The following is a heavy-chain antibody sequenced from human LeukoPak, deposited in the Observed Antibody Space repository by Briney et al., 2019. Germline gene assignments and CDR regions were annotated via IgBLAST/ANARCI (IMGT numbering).Heavy chain of an antibody. CDR3: AKDARAGYSYIDY. Sequence: GGSLRLSCAASGFTFDDYAMHWVRQAPGKGLEWVSGISWNSGSIGYADSVKGRFTISRDNAKNSLYLQMNSLRAEDTALYYCAKDARAGYSYIDYWGQGTLVTVSS. D-gene: IGHD5-18*01. CDR1: GFTFDDYA. CDR2: ISWNSGSI. J-gene: IGHJ4*02. V-gene: IGHV3-9*01.